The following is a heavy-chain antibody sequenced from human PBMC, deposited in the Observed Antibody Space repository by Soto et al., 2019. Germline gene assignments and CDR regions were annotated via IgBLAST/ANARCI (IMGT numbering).Heavy chain of an antibody. CDR1: GFTLSSDW. D-gene: IGHD2-2*01. Sequence: EVQLVESGGGLVQPGGSLRLSCAASGFTLSSDWMHWARQAPGKGLVWVSRISSDGSSTNYADSVKGRFTISRDNAKNTLHLQMNSLRAEDTAVYYCARVPYCSSSSCYSYFDSWGQGTLVTVSS. CDR3: ARVPYCSSSSCYSYFDS. J-gene: IGHJ4*02. CDR2: ISSDGSST. V-gene: IGHV3-74*01.